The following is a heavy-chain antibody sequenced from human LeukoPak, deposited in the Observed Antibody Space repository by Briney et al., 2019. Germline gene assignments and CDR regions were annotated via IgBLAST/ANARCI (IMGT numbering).Heavy chain of an antibody. J-gene: IGHJ6*02. D-gene: IGHD1-26*01. Sequence: VASEKVSCKASGGTFSSYAISWVRQAPGQGLEWMGGIILIFGTANYAQKFQGRVTITADESTSTAYMELSSLRSEDTAVYYCARAPRELKSYYYYYYGMDVWGQGTTVTVSS. CDR3: ARAPRELKSYYYYYYGMDV. CDR1: GGTFSSYA. CDR2: IILIFGTA. V-gene: IGHV1-69*13.